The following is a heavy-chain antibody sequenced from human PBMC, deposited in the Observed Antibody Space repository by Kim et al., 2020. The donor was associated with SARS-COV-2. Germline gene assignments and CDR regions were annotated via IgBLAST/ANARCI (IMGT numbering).Heavy chain of an antibody. Sequence: GGSLRLSCAASGFTFSSYGMHWVRQAPGKGLEWVAVISYDGSNKYYADSMKGRFTISRDNSKNTLYLQMNSLRAEDTAVYYCAKDQARRWQLVSGRRGAHKYYFDYWGQGTLVTVSS. CDR1: GFTFSSYG. J-gene: IGHJ4*02. CDR3: AKDQARRWQLVSGRRGAHKYYFDY. D-gene: IGHD6-6*01. CDR2: ISYDGSNK. V-gene: IGHV3-30*18.